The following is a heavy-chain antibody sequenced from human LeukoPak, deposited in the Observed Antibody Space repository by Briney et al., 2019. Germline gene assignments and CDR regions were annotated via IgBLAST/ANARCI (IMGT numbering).Heavy chain of an antibody. CDR1: GFTFSSYG. D-gene: IGHD3-10*01. CDR2: INQDGSEK. J-gene: IGHJ4*02. CDR3: AREGRGEYFDY. Sequence: PGGSLRLSCAASGFTFSSYGMNWVRQAPGKGLEWVANINQDGSEKYYVDPVKGRFTISRDNGKNSLYLQLNSLRAEDTAVYYCAREGRGEYFDYWGQGTLVTVSS. V-gene: IGHV3-7*01.